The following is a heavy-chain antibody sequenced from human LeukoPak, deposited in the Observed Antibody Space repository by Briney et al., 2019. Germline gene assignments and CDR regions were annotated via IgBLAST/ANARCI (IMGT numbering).Heavy chain of an antibody. V-gene: IGHV1-69*13. Sequence: ASVKVSCKASGGSFSIYVISWVRQAPGQGLEWLGGIIPVIDTPHYAQNFQGRVTIGADESTSTAYMELSSLTSEDTAVYYCAQDVAGSFGTKALDSRGQGTLIAVSS. CDR1: GGSFSIYV. D-gene: IGHD3-9*01. J-gene: IGHJ4*02. CDR2: IIPVIDTP. CDR3: AQDVAGSFGTKALDS.